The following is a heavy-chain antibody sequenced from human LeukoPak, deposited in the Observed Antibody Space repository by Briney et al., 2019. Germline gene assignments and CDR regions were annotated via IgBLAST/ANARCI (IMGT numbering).Heavy chain of an antibody. CDR1: GYTFINYG. CDR3: ARDYGTSVTTVSDP. J-gene: IGHJ5*02. D-gene: IGHD4-11*01. CDR2: ISPYNGKT. V-gene: IGHV1-18*01. Sequence: ASVKVSCKASGYTFINYGISWVRQAPGQGLEWMGWISPYNGKTNYAQTLQGRVTMTTDTSTNTAYMELRSLRSDDTAVYYCARDYGTSVTTVSDPWGQGTLVTVSS.